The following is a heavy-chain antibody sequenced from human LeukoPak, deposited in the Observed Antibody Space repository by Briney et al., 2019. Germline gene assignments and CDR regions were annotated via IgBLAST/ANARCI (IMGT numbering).Heavy chain of an antibody. Sequence: ASVKVSCKASGYTFTGYYMHWVRQAPGQGLEWMGWINPNSGGTNYAQKFQGRVTMTRDTSISTAYMELSRLRSDDTAVYYCARDRFISGYFDYWGQGTLVTVSS. CDR1: GYTFTGYY. CDR3: ARDRFISGYFDY. V-gene: IGHV1-2*02. CDR2: INPNSGGT. J-gene: IGHJ4*02. D-gene: IGHD2-15*01.